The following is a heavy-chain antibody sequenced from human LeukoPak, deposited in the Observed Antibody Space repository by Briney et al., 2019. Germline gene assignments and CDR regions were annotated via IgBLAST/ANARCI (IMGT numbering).Heavy chain of an antibody. CDR2: IHSGSST. Sequence: ETLSLTCTVSGGSISSYYWSWIRQPPGKGLEWVSVIHSGSSTYYADSVKGRFTISRDNSKNTLYLQMNSLRAEDTAIYYCAREGIGSLNDAFDIWGQGTMVSVSS. J-gene: IGHJ3*02. CDR1: GGSISSYY. D-gene: IGHD1-26*01. CDR3: AREGIGSLNDAFDI. V-gene: IGHV3-53*01.